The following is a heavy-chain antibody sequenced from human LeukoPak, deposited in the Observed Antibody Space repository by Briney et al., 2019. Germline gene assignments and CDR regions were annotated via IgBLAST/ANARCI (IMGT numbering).Heavy chain of an antibody. CDR2: INWSGGST. J-gene: IGHJ4*02. CDR1: GITLSNYG. Sequence: GGSLRLSCVVSGITLSNYGMSWVRQVPGKGLEWVSGINWSGGSTGYADPLRGRFTISRDNAKNSLYLQMDSLRAEDTALYYCARAPITSPFYFDYWGQGTLVTVSS. V-gene: IGHV3-20*04. CDR3: ARAPITSPFYFDY. D-gene: IGHD2-2*01.